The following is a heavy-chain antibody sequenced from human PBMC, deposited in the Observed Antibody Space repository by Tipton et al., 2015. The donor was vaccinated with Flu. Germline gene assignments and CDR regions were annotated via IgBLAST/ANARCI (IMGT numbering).Heavy chain of an antibody. D-gene: IGHD3-10*01. V-gene: IGHV4-34*01. CDR2: INHSGST. CDR3: ARGPVPYYYGSGSSYYYYYGMDV. Sequence: TLSLTCAVYGGSFSGYYWSWIRQPPGKGLEWIGEINHSGSTNYNPSLKSRVTISVDTSKNQFSLKLSSVTAADTAVYYCARGPVPYYYGSGSSYYYYYGMDVWGQGTTVTASS. J-gene: IGHJ6*02. CDR1: GGSFSGYY.